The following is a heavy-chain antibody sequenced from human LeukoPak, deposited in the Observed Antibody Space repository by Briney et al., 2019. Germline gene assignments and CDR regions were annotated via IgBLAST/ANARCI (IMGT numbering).Heavy chain of an antibody. CDR2: INENGRKT. D-gene: IGHD3-10*01. Sequence: GGSLRLSCAASGLTFSSYAMNWVRQASGKGLEWVSGINENGRKTYYADSVKGRFSIPRDNSKNTLYLQMSDLRAEDTAVYFCAKITMARTPNYWGQGTLVTVSS. CDR1: GLTFSSYA. J-gene: IGHJ4*02. CDR3: AKITMARTPNY. V-gene: IGHV3-23*01.